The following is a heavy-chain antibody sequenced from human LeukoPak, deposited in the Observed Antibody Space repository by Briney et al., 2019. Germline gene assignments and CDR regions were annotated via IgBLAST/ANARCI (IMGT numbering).Heavy chain of an antibody. D-gene: IGHD2-21*02. CDR3: ASDVTY. CDR2: ISPDGSIT. CDR1: GFIFSDYW. J-gene: IGHJ4*02. Sequence: PGGSLRLSCAAPGFIFSDYWMHWVRQAPEKGLLWVSRISPDGSITNYADSVKGRFTVSRDNAKNTLYLQMNSLRAEDTAIYYCASDVTYWGQGALVTVSS. V-gene: IGHV3-74*01.